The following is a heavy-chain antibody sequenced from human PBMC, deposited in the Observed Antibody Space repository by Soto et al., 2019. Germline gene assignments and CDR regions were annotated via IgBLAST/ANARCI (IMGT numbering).Heavy chain of an antibody. J-gene: IGHJ4*02. V-gene: IGHV2-5*02. D-gene: IGHD6-19*01. CDR1: GFSFSTSQVG. Sequence: QITLNESGPTLVKPTQTLTLTCTFSGFSFSTSQVGVGWIRQSPGKAQEWVALIFLDDDKRYSPFLRSRLSITKDTSKNHVVLTKTNMDPVDTATYYCAHRPGGYLSGWDNGYFDYWGRGALVTVSS. CDR2: IFLDDDK. CDR3: AHRPGGYLSGWDNGYFDY.